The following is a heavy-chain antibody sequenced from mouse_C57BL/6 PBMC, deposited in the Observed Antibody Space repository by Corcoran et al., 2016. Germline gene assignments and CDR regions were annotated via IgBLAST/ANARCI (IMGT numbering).Heavy chain of an antibody. J-gene: IGHJ4*01. V-gene: IGHV1-66*01. Sequence: QVQLQQSGPELVKPGASVKISCKASGYSFTSYYIHWVKQRPGQGLEWIGWIYPGSGNTKYNEKFKGKATLTADTSSSTAYMQLSSLTSEDSAVYYCARGGGWLLREGYAMDYWGQGTSVTVSS. CDR3: ARGGGWLLREGYAMDY. CDR2: IYPGSGNT. CDR1: GYSFTSYY. D-gene: IGHD2-3*01.